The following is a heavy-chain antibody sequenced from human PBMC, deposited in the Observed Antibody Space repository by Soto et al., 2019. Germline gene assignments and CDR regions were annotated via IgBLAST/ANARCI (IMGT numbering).Heavy chain of an antibody. CDR2: ISYDGTNQ. Sequence: QVQLVESGGGVVQPGKSLRLSCAASGFPFSPYTMHWVRQAPGQGLEWVAVISYDGTNQYYADSVKGRFIISRDNSNKTLALSMTSLKSEDTAVYFCAGGAIVGVNDVFDVWGQGTMVTVSS. V-gene: IGHV3-30*14. CDR3: AGGAIVGVNDVFDV. CDR1: GFPFSPYT. J-gene: IGHJ3*01. D-gene: IGHD1-26*01.